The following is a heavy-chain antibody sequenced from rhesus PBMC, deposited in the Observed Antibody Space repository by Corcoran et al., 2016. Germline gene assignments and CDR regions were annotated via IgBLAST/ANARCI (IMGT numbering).Heavy chain of an antibody. D-gene: IGHD5-24*01. V-gene: IGHV4-106*01. CDR1: GGSISDSYY. CDR2: FYGSGVST. J-gene: IGHJ4*01. CDR3: ARDEIQWYPIDY. Sequence: QVQLQESGPGLVKPSETLSLTCAVSGGSISDSYYWSWIRQPLGKGLGWIGYFYGSGVSTSSNPSLKRRVTISTAPAKNQCSLKLSSVTAADTAVYYCARDEIQWYPIDYWGQGVLVTVSS.